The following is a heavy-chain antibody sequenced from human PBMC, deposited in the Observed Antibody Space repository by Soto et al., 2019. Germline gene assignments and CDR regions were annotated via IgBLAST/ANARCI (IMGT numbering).Heavy chain of an antibody. V-gene: IGHV3-23*01. CDR3: AKTAEAVAGTVYGY. D-gene: IGHD6-19*01. Sequence: EVQLLESGGGLVQPGGSPRLSCAASGFTFSSYAMGLVRQAPGKGLEWVSAIGGSGGSTYSADSVKGRFTISRDNSKNTLFLQMNSLRADDTAVYYCAKTAEAVAGTVYGYWGQGTLVTVSS. CDR2: IGGSGGST. CDR1: GFTFSSYA. J-gene: IGHJ4*02.